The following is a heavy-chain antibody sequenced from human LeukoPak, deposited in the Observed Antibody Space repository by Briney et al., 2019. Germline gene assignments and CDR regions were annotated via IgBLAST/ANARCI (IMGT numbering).Heavy chain of an antibody. D-gene: IGHD1-26*01. V-gene: IGHV4-59*08. CDR2: IYYSGST. Sequence: SETLSLTCTASGGSISSYYWSWIRQPPGKGLEWVGDIYYSGSTNYNPSLRSRVTISVDTSKNQFSLRLSSVTAADTAVYYSARLASGSYGPLTPFDYWGQGTLVTVSS. CDR1: GGSISSYY. CDR3: ARLASGSYGPLTPFDY. J-gene: IGHJ4*02.